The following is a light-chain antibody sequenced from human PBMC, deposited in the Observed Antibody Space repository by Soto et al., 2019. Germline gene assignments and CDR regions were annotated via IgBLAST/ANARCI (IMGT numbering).Light chain of an antibody. V-gene: IGKV1-5*01. CDR1: QSISSY. CDR3: QQFYSYSPAWT. CDR2: DAS. Sequence: DIQMTQSPSSLSASVEDRVTTTCRASQSISSYLNWYQQKPGQAPKLLIYDASNLASGVPSRFSGSGSGTEFTLTINSLQADDFATYYCQQFYSYSPAWTCGQGTKVDIK. J-gene: IGKJ1*01.